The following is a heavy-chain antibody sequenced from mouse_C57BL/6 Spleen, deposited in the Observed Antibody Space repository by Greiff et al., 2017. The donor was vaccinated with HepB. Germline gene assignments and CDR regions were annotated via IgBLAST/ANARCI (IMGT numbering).Heavy chain of an antibody. J-gene: IGHJ1*03. D-gene: IGHD2-10*02. Sequence: EVHLVESGPELVKPGASVKISCKASGYSFTGYYMNWVKQSPEKSLEWIGEINPSTGGTTSNQKFKAKATVTVDKSSSTAYMQLKSLTSEDSAVYYCAREYGNYWYFDVWGTGTTVTVSS. CDR2: INPSTGGT. V-gene: IGHV1-42*01. CDR3: AREYGNYWYFDV. CDR1: GYSFTGYY.